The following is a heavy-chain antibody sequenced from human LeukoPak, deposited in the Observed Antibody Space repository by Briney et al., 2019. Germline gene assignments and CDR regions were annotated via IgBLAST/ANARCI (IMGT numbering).Heavy chain of an antibody. V-gene: IGHV1-18*01. Sequence: ASVKVSCKASGYTFSSYVISWVRQAPGQGLEWMRWISADNGNTNYAQMLRGRVTMTTDTSTSTAYMELRSLRSDDTAVYYCARGPMIPQYFHYWGQGTLVTVSS. CDR1: GYTFSSYV. CDR3: ARGPMIPQYFHY. CDR2: ISADNGNT. J-gene: IGHJ1*01. D-gene: IGHD3-16*01.